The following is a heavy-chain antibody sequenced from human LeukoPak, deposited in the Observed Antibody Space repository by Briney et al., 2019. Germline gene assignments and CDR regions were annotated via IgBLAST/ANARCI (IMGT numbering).Heavy chain of an antibody. CDR3: ARVAEMATIARYYFDY. CDR1: GYTFTGYD. D-gene: IGHD5-24*01. Sequence: ASVKVSCKASGYTFTGYDINWVRQATGQGLEWMGWMNPNSGNTGYAQKFQGRVTITRNTSISTAYMELSSLRSEDTAVYYCARVAEMATIARYYFDYWGQGTLVTVSS. CDR2: MNPNSGNT. V-gene: IGHV1-8*03. J-gene: IGHJ4*02.